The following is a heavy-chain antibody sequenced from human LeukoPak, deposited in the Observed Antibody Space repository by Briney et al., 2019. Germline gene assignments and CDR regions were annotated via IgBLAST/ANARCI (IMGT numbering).Heavy chain of an antibody. CDR1: GFTFSSYG. CDR3: AKEGILGSSSSDIYYFDY. CDR2: IRYDGSNK. D-gene: IGHD6-6*01. V-gene: IGHV3-30*02. Sequence: GGSLRLSCAASGFTFSSYGMHWVRQAPGKGLEWVAFIRYDGSNKYYADSVKGRFTISRDNSKNTLYLQMNSLRAEDTAVYYCAKEGILGSSSSDIYYFDYWGQGTLVTVSS. J-gene: IGHJ4*02.